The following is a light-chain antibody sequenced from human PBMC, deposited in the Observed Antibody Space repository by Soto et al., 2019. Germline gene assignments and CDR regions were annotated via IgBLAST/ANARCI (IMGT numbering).Light chain of an antibody. J-gene: IGKJ5*01. CDR1: QGISSS. V-gene: IGKV1-13*02. CDR3: QHLHGYPMT. Sequence: IQMTQSPASLSASVGDRATITCRASQGISSSLAWYQQKPGQAPKLLIYDASCLESGVPSRFSGSGSGTDFTLTISSLQPEDFATYYCQHLHGYPMTFGQGTRLEIK. CDR2: DAS.